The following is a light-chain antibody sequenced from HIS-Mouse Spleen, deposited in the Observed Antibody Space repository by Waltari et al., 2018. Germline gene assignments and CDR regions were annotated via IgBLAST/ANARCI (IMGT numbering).Light chain of an antibody. Sequence: DIVMTQSPDSLAVSLGERATINCKASQSVLYSSNNKNYLAWYQQKPGQTPKLPIYWASTRESGVTDRFSGSGSGTDFTLAISSLQAEDVAVYYCQQYYSTPFTFGPGTKVDIK. V-gene: IGKV4-1*01. CDR2: WAS. CDR3: QQYYSTPFT. J-gene: IGKJ3*01. CDR1: QSVLYSSNNKNY.